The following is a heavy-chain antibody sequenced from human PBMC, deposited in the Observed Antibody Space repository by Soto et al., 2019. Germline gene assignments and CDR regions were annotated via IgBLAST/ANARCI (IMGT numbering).Heavy chain of an antibody. V-gene: IGHV1-3*01. D-gene: IGHD3-10*01. CDR3: ARRGLMWFGEFDYYYYMDV. CDR1: GYTFTSYA. Sequence: QVQLVQSGAEVKKPGASVKVSCKASGYTFTSYAMHWVRQAPGQRLEWMGWINAGNGNTKYSQKFQGRVTITRDTSASTAYMELSSLRSEDTAVYYCARRGLMWFGEFDYYYYMDVWGKGTTVTVSS. CDR2: INAGNGNT. J-gene: IGHJ6*03.